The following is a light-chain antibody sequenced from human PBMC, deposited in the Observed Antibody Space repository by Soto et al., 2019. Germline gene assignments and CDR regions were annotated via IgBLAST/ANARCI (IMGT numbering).Light chain of an antibody. Sequence: PGERATLSCRASQSVSSYLAWYQQKPGQAPRLLIYDVSNRATGIPARFSGSGSGTDFTLTISRLEPGDFAVYYCQQYGSSPWTFGQGTKVDIK. CDR3: QQYGSSPWT. V-gene: IGKV3-20*01. CDR2: DVS. J-gene: IGKJ1*01. CDR1: QSVSSY.